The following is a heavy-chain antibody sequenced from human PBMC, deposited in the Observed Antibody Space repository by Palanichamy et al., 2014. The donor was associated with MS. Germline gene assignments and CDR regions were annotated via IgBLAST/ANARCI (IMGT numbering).Heavy chain of an antibody. CDR2: IIPIFGTA. Sequence: QVQLVQSGAEVKKPGSSVKVSCKASGGTFSSYAISWVRQAPGQGLEWVGGIIPIFGTANYAQKFQGIVTITADESTSTAYMELSSLRSEDTAVYYCASGGTQRARDAFDIWGQGTMVTVSS. J-gene: IGHJ3*02. D-gene: IGHD4-23*01. V-gene: IGHV1-69*01. CDR3: ASGGTQRARDAFDI. CDR1: GGTFSSYA.